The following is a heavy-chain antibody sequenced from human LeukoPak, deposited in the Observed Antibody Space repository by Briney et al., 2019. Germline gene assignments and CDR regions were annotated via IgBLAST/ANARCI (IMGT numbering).Heavy chain of an antibody. D-gene: IGHD3-10*01. V-gene: IGHV1-69*15. CDR2: TVPVFATT. CDR3: ARPYGSGNYINLGLDF. CDR1: GVTLINHS. Sequence: SVKVSCKASGVTLINHSIHWVRQAPGKGLEWVGRTVPVFATTANAQKFQGRVTITADEATSTVHMELSSLTSEDTAVYYCARPYGSGNYINLGLDFWGQGTLVTVSA. J-gene: IGHJ4*02.